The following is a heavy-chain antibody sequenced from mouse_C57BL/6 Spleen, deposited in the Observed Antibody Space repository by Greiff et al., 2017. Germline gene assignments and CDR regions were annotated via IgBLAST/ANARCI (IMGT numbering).Heavy chain of an antibody. CDR3: TRYSPYAWYFDV. CDR2: IRNKANNHAT. V-gene: IGHV6-6*01. Sequence: EVNVVESGGGLVQPGGSMKLSCAASGFTFSDAWMDWVRQSPEKGLEWVAEIRNKANNHATSYAESGKGRFTISRDDSKSSVYRQMNSLRAEDTGIYYCTRYSPYAWYFDVWGTGTTDTVSS. J-gene: IGHJ1*03. CDR1: GFTFSDAW. D-gene: IGHD5-1*01.